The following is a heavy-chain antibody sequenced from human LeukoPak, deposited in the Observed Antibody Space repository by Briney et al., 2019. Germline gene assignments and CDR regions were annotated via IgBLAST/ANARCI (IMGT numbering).Heavy chain of an antibody. J-gene: IGHJ5*02. CDR2: IIPIFGTA. CDR1: GGTFGSYA. V-gene: IGHV1-69*05. CDR3: ARDWTDSSSWSERYNWFDP. Sequence: ASVKVSCKASGGTFGSYAISWVRQAPGQGLEWMGGIIPIFGTANYAQKFQGRVTITTDESTSTAYMELSSLRSEDTAVYYCARDWTDSSSWSERYNWFDPWGQGTLVTVSS. D-gene: IGHD6-13*01.